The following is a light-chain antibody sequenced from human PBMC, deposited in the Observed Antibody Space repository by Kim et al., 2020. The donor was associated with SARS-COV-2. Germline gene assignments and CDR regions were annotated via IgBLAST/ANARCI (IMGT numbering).Light chain of an antibody. CDR2: QDS. J-gene: IGLJ3*02. V-gene: IGLV3-1*01. CDR3: QAWDSSLRV. Sequence: VSPGQTASITCSGDKLGDKYACWYQQKPGQSPVLVIYQDSKRPSGIPERFSGSNSGDTATLTISGTQAMDEADYYCQAWDSSLRVFGGGTQLTVL. CDR1: KLGDKY.